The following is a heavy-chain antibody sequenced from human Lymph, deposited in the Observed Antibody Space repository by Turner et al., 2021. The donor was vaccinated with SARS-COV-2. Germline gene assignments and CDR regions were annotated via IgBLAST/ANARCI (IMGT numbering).Heavy chain of an antibody. CDR3: ARSAQLTVWFDP. D-gene: IGHD2-15*01. CDR2: MNHNSDNT. Sequence: VLPVPSAAEEKKSWASAKVSFKADGYTVTSYEINWVRQATVEGLEWMVWMNHNSDNTGYTQKFKGRVTMTRDTSISTAYMELSCLRSEDTAVYYCARSAQLTVWFDPWGQGTLVTVSS. CDR1: GYTVTSYE. J-gene: IGHJ5*02. V-gene: IGHV1-8*01.